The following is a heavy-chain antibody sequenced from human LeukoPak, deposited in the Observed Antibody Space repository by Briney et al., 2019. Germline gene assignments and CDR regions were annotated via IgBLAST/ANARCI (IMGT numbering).Heavy chain of an antibody. CDR2: IGGSGGGT. J-gene: IGHJ4*02. Sequence: GGSLRLSCAASGFTFSSYAMSWVRQAPGKGLEWVSVIGGSGGGTYYADSVKGRFTISRDDSKNTLYLQMNSLTAEDTALYYCAKEGCTSTNCYVNYWGQGTLVTVSS. V-gene: IGHV3-23*01. CDR1: GFTFSSYA. CDR3: AKEGCTSTNCYVNY. D-gene: IGHD2-2*01.